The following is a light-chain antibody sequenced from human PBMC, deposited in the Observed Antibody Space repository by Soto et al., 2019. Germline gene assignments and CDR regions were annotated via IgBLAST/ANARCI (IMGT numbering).Light chain of an antibody. Sequence: DIQMTQSPSSLSASVGDRVTIICQASQDITNYLNWYQQKPGKAPKLLIYDASNLETGVPSRFSGSGSGTHFSFTISSLQPEDIATYYCQQFDNVPFTIGQGTRLEMK. CDR2: DAS. V-gene: IGKV1-33*01. CDR1: QDITNY. J-gene: IGKJ5*01. CDR3: QQFDNVPFT.